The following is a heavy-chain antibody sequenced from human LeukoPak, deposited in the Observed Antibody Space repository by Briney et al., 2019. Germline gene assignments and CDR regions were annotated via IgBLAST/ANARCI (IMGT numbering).Heavy chain of an antibody. V-gene: IGHV3-23*01. Sequence: AGSLRLSCAASGFTFSSYAMSWVRQAPGKGLEWVSGISGSGDTTKYADSVKGRFTISRDNSKNTLYLQMNSLRADDTAVYYCAKEGRVAADTGDYLDYWGQGTLVTVSS. CDR1: GFTFSSYA. D-gene: IGHD6-13*01. CDR2: ISGSGDTT. CDR3: AKEGRVAADTGDYLDY. J-gene: IGHJ4*02.